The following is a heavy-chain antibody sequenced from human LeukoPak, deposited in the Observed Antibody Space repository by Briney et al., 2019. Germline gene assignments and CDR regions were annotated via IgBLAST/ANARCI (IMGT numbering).Heavy chain of an antibody. V-gene: IGHV4-30-4*01. CDR1: GGSISSGDYY. CDR3: ARTGGTIDY. J-gene: IGHJ4*02. Sequence: PSETLSLTCTVSGGSISSGDYYWSWIRQPPGKGLEWIVYIYYSGSTYYNPSLKSRVTISVDTSKNQFSLKLNSVTAADTAVYYCARTGGTIDYWGQGTLVTVSS. D-gene: IGHD2-8*02. CDR2: IYYSGST.